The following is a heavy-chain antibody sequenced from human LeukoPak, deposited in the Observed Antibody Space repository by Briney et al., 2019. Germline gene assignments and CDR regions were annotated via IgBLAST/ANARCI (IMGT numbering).Heavy chain of an antibody. CDR2: IYYSGST. V-gene: IGHV4-59*01. Sequence: PSETLSLTCTVSGGSISSYYWSWIRQPPGKGLEWIGYIYYSGSTNYNPSLKSRVTISVDTSKNQFSLKLSSVTAADTAVYYCAREHYYGSGSYWVNWFDPWGQGTLVTVSS. D-gene: IGHD3-10*01. CDR3: AREHYYGSGSYWVNWFDP. J-gene: IGHJ5*02. CDR1: GGSISSYY.